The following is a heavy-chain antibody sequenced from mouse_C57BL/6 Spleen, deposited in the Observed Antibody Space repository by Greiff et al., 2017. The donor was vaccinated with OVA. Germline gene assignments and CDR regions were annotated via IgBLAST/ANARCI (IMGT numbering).Heavy chain of an antibody. CDR1: GYTFTSYG. CDR3: AGGPTIVTRDYAMDY. J-gene: IGHJ4*01. V-gene: IGHV1-81*01. D-gene: IGHD2-5*01. Sequence: QVQLQESGAELARPGASVKLSCKASGYTFTSYGISWVKQRTGQGLEWIGEIYPRSGNTYYNEKFKGKATLTADKSSSTAYMELRSLTSEDSAVYFCAGGPTIVTRDYAMDYWGQGTSVTVSS. CDR2: IYPRSGNT.